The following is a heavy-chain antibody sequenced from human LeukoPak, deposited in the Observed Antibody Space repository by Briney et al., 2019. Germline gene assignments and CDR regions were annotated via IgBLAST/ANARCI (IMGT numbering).Heavy chain of an antibody. V-gene: IGHV3-21*01. Sequence: GGSLRLSCAASGFTFSSYSMNWVRQAPGKGLEWVSSISSSSSYIYYADSVRGRFTISRDNAKNSLYLQMNSLRAKDTAVYYCARDRYSGSYYFDYWGQGTLVTVSS. CDR2: ISSSSSYI. CDR3: ARDRYSGSYYFDY. J-gene: IGHJ4*02. CDR1: GFTFSSYS. D-gene: IGHD1-26*01.